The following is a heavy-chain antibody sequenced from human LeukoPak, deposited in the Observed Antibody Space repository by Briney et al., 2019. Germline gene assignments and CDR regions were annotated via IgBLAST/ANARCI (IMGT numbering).Heavy chain of an antibody. CDR2: IGSRGATI. CDR3: ARDVGYFGSGSYPDYFDY. D-gene: IGHD3-10*01. J-gene: IGHJ4*02. Sequence: GGSLRLSCAASGFIFSAYNMNWVRQAPGKGLDWVSYIGSRGATIYYADSVKGRFTISRDNAKNSLYLQMNSLSAEDTAVYYCARDVGYFGSGSYPDYFDYWGQGILVTVSS. CDR1: GFIFSAYN. V-gene: IGHV3-48*04.